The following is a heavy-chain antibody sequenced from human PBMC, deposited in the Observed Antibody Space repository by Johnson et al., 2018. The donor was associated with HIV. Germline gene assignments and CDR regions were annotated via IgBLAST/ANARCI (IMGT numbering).Heavy chain of an antibody. CDR3: VRPAAAGRDDAFDI. D-gene: IGHD6-13*01. J-gene: IGHJ3*02. CDR2: LSYDGSNK. V-gene: IGHV3-30*03. Sequence: QVQLVESGGGVVQPGRSLRLSCAASGFSFSDYYMSWIRQAPGKGLEWVAVLSYDGSNKYYADSVKGRFTISRDNSKNPLYLQMNSLRAEDTAVYYCVRPAAAGRDDAFDIWGQGTMVTVSS. CDR1: GFSFSDYY.